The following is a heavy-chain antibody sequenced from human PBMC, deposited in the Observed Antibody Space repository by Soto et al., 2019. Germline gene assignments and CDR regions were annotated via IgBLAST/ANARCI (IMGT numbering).Heavy chain of an antibody. J-gene: IGHJ4*02. D-gene: IGHD3-10*01. Sequence: ASVTVSCKASGYTYTSYYMHWVRQDPGQGLEWMGIINPSGGSTSYAQKFQGRVTMTRDTSTSTVYMELSSLRSEDTAVYYCARVGSYYGSGSYYHIEYYFDYWGQGTLVT. CDR3: ARVGSYYGSGSYYHIEYYFDY. V-gene: IGHV1-46*03. CDR1: GYTYTSYY. CDR2: INPSGGST.